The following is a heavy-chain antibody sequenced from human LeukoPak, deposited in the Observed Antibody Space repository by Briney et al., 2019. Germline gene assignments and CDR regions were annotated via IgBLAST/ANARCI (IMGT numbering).Heavy chain of an antibody. J-gene: IGHJ4*02. D-gene: IGHD6-13*01. CDR1: GFTFSRHS. CDR2: TSSSSSTI. CDR3: ARVGYDNTRPAPY. Sequence: GGSLRLSCVASGFTFSRHSMNWVPQAPGKGLEWVSYTSSSSSTIYYADSVKGRFTISRDNAKNSLYLQMNSLRDEDTAVYYCARVGYDNTRPAPYWGQGTLVTVSS. V-gene: IGHV3-48*02.